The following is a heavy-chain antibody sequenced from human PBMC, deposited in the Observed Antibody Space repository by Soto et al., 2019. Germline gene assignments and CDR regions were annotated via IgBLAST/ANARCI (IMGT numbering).Heavy chain of an antibody. V-gene: IGHV4-31*03. CDR3: AKFGREAFDV. D-gene: IGHD3-3*01. CDR2: ISYSGST. CDR1: GGSISSDGHY. J-gene: IGHJ3*01. Sequence: QVQLQESGPGLVKPSQTMSLTCTVSGGSISSDGHYWNWVRQHPEKGLEWIAYISYSGSTFHNPSLKSRVTTSTDTSKNQFSLTLSSVTAADTAVYYCAKFGREAFDVWGQGTAVTVSS.